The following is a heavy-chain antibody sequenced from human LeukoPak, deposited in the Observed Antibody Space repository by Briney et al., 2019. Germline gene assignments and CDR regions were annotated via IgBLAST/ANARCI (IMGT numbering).Heavy chain of an antibody. CDR3: ARGDYDFWSGPPLFDP. J-gene: IGHJ5*02. D-gene: IGHD3-3*01. V-gene: IGHV1-2*02. CDR2: INPNSGGT. Sequence: GASVKVSCKASGYTFTGYYMHWVRQAPGQGLEWMGWINPNSGGTNYAQKFQGRVTMTRDTSISTAYMELSRLRSDDTAVYYCARGDYDFWSGPPLFDPWDQGTLVTVSS. CDR1: GYTFTGYY.